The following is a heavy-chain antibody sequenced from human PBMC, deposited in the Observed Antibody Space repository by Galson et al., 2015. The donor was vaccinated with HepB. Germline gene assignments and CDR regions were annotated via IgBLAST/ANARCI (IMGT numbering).Heavy chain of an antibody. CDR1: GGSISSSSYY. J-gene: IGHJ4*02. CDR3: ARDEYSPVAGCGVLDY. D-gene: IGHD6-19*01. V-gene: IGHV4-39*07. CDR2: IYYSGST. Sequence: SETLSLTCTVSGGSISSSSYYWGWIRQPPGKGLEWIGSIYYSGSTYYNPSLKSRVTISVDTSKNQFSLKLSSVTAADTAVYYCARDEYSPVAGCGVLDYWGQGTLVTVSS.